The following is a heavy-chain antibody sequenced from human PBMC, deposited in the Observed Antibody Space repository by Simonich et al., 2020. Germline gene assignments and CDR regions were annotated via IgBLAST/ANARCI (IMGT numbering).Heavy chain of an antibody. Sequence: EVQLVESGGGLIQPGGSLRLSCAASGFTVSSNYMSWVRQAPGKGLEWVSGIYSGSSTYYADSVKGRFTISRDNSKNTLYLQINSLRAEDTAVYYCARWTATGYYFDYWGQGTLVTVSS. CDR1: GFTVSSNY. D-gene: IGHD1-1*01. CDR3: ARWTATGYYFDY. CDR2: IYSGSST. J-gene: IGHJ4*02. V-gene: IGHV3-53*01.